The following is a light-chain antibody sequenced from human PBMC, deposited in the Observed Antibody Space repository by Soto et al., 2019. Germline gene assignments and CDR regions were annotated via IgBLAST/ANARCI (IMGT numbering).Light chain of an antibody. CDR2: EVS. J-gene: IGLJ1*01. Sequence: QSALTQPASVSGSPGQSITISCTGTSSDVGGYNYVSWYQQHPGKAPKLMIYEVSNRPSGVSNRFTGSKSGNTASLTSSWLSAQDEAEYYDYSYTSSTTLDTVFGTGTKLTVL. V-gene: IGLV2-14*01. CDR3: YSYTSSTTLDTV. CDR1: SSDVGGYNY.